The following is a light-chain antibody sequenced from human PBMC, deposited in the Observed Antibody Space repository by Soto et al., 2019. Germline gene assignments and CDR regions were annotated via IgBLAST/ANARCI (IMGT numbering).Light chain of an antibody. J-gene: IGKJ1*01. CDR1: QSISSW. Sequence: DIQMTQSPSTLSASVGDRVTITCRASQSISSWLAWYQQKPGKAPKLLSYDASSLESGVTSRFSGSGSGTEFTLTISSLQPDDFGTYYCQQYNSYSPKTFGQGTKVEIK. V-gene: IGKV1-5*01. CDR2: DAS. CDR3: QQYNSYSPKT.